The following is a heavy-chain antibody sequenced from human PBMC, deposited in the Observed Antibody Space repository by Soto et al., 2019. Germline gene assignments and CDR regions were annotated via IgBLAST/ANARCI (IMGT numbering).Heavy chain of an antibody. J-gene: IGHJ4*02. D-gene: IGHD3-22*01. Sequence: QVQLVQSGAEVKKPGASVKVSCKASGYTFINYGVRWVRQAPGQGLDWLGWISTYNGNTRYAERLQGRVTMTTDTTTNTASMELRKIRSDDKAVYYCSRGPTDYYDDSANYFLDYWGKGTLVTVSS. CDR2: ISTYNGNT. V-gene: IGHV1-18*01. CDR1: GYTFINYG. CDR3: SRGPTDYYDDSANYFLDY.